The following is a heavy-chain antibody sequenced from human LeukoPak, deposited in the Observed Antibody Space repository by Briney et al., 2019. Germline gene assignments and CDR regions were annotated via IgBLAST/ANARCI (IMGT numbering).Heavy chain of an antibody. V-gene: IGHV4-59*01. CDR1: GGSISNYS. J-gene: IGHJ5*02. CDR3: ARGSGWYLP. CDR2: IYFSGST. D-gene: IGHD6-19*01. Sequence: PSETLSLTCTVSGGSISNYSWTWIRQPPGKGLEWIGYIYFSGSTNYNPSLKSRVTISADTSKNQFSLKMTSVTAADTAIYFCARGSGWYLPWGQGTLVTVSS.